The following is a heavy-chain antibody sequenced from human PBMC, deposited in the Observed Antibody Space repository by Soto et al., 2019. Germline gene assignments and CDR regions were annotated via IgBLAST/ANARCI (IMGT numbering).Heavy chain of an antibody. J-gene: IGHJ3*02. D-gene: IGHD5-18*01. V-gene: IGHV1-69*13. CDR2: IIPIFGTA. CDR1: GGTFSSYA. CDR3: ARVDTAMVTEIPDAFDI. Sequence: ASVKVSCKASGGTFSSYAISWVRQAPGQGLEWIGGIIPIFGTANYAQKFQGRVTITADESTSTAYMELSSLRSEDTAVYYCARVDTAMVTEIPDAFDIWGQGTMVTVSS.